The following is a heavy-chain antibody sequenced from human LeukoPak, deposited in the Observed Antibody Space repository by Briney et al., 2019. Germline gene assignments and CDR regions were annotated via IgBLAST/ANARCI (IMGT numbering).Heavy chain of an antibody. J-gene: IGHJ4*02. CDR3: ARFRWDLMDGVDF. V-gene: IGHV5-51*01. CDR1: GHTISTDW. D-gene: IGHD1-26*01. Sequence: GESLKISCKGSGHTISTDWIAWVRQMPGKGLEWMGVIYAGDSDTRYSPSFQGQVTISADKSLNTAYLQWTNLKASDSAMYYCARFRWDLMDGVDFWGQGTLVTVSS. CDR2: IYAGDSDT.